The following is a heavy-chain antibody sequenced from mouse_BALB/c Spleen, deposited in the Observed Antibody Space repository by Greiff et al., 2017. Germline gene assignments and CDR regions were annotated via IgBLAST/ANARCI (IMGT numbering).Heavy chain of an antibody. D-gene: IGHD1-1*01. CDR2: ISSGGSYT. J-gene: IGHJ4*01. Sequence: EVKLVESGGGLVKPGGSLKLSCAASGFTFSSYAMSWVRQSPEKRLEWVAEISSGGSYTYYPDTVTGRFTISRDNAKNTLYLEMSSLRSEDTAMYYCARVNYYGSSYGAMDYWGQGTSVTDSS. CDR1: GFTFSSYA. V-gene: IGHV5-9-4*01. CDR3: ARVNYYGSSYGAMDY.